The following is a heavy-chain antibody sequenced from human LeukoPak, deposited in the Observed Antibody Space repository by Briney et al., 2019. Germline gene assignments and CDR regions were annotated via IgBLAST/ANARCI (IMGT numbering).Heavy chain of an antibody. CDR2: ISSSSSYI. J-gene: IGHJ3*02. Sequence: GGSLRLSCAASGFTFSSYSMNWVRQAPGKGLEWVSSISSSSSYIYYADSVKGRFTISRDNAKNSLYLQMNSLRAEDTAVYYCARDLVPAAIEDAFDIWGQGTMVTVSS. CDR3: ARDLVPAAIEDAFDI. V-gene: IGHV3-21*01. D-gene: IGHD2-2*02. CDR1: GFTFSSYS.